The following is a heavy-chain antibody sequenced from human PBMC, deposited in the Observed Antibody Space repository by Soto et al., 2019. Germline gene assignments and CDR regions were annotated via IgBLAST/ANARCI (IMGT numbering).Heavy chain of an antibody. CDR1: GFTFSTYA. V-gene: IGHV3-23*01. Sequence: GGSLRLSCAVSGFTFSTYAMSWVRQTPGKGLEWLSTISKSGDTTYYADSVKGRFTISRDNPKNTLYLQINTLRAEDTAVYYCAKSAGYCTTTTCPRSVDAWGQGTLVTVSS. CDR3: AKSAGYCTTTTCPRSVDA. D-gene: IGHD2-2*01. CDR2: ISKSGDTT. J-gene: IGHJ5*02.